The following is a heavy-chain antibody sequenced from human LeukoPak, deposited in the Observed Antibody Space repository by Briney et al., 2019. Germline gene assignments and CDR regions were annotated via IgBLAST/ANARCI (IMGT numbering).Heavy chain of an antibody. J-gene: IGHJ4*02. CDR2: ISSSSSYI. Sequence: GGSLRLSCAASGFTFSSYSMNWVRQAPGKGLEWVSSISSSSSYIYYADSVKGRFTISRDNAKNSLYLQMNSLRAEDTAVYYCAKYSSGSYSFDYWGQGTLVTASS. CDR1: GFTFSSYS. D-gene: IGHD1-26*01. CDR3: AKYSSGSYSFDY. V-gene: IGHV3-21*01.